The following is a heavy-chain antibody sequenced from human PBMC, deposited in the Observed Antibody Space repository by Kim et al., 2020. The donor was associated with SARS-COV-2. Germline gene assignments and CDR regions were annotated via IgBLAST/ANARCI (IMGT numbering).Heavy chain of an antibody. Sequence: SETLSLTCAVYGGSFSGYRWSWIRQPPGKGLEWIGEIDHSGRTNYNPSLKSRVTISVDTSKNQFSLKLTYVTAADTAVYYCARAPHCGSSSCYETGFWGQGTRVTVSS. V-gene: IGHV4-34*01. CDR2: IDHSGRT. J-gene: IGHJ4*02. D-gene: IGHD2-2*01. CDR1: GGSFSGYR. CDR3: ARAPHCGSSSCYETGF.